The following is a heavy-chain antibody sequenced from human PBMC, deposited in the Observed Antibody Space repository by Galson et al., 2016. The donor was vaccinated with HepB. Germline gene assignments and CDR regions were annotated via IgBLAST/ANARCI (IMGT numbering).Heavy chain of an antibody. D-gene: IGHD6-13*01. CDR2: VSAYNGKT. J-gene: IGHJ4*02. Sequence: SVKVSCKASGYTFTSYYINWVRQAPGQGLEWMGWVSAYNGKTTYAENLQGRVTMTTDTSTSTAYMELRSLRSDDTAVYYCARRWEASSWYLDYWGQGTLVTVSS. CDR1: GYTFTSYY. CDR3: ARRWEASSWYLDY. V-gene: IGHV1-18*04.